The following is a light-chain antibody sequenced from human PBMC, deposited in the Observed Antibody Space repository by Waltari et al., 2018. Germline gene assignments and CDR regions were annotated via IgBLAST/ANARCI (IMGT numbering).Light chain of an antibody. J-gene: IGKJ1*01. CDR3: QQYYITPPT. CDR2: GAS. Sequence: DIQMTQSPSSLSASVGDTVTITCRASRGIGNYVNWYQQKAGKPPSVLIYGASSLQSGVPSRFNGRGSGTDFTLTISRLQPEDFATYYCQQYYITPPTFGQGTKVEIK. V-gene: IGKV1-39*01. CDR1: RGIGNY.